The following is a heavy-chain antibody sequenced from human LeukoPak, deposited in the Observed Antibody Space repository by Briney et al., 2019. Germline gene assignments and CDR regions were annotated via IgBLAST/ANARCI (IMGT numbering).Heavy chain of an antibody. Sequence: GGSLRLSCAASGFTFSSYGMGWVRQAPGKGLEWVSAISGSGGSTYYADSVKGRFTISRDNAKNSLNLQMNSLRAEDTAVYYCARDRREIKLWPREYYYYYMDVWGKGTTVTISS. CDR3: ARDRREIKLWPREYYYYYMDV. CDR2: ISGSGGST. V-gene: IGHV3-23*01. CDR1: GFTFSSYG. D-gene: IGHD5-18*01. J-gene: IGHJ6*03.